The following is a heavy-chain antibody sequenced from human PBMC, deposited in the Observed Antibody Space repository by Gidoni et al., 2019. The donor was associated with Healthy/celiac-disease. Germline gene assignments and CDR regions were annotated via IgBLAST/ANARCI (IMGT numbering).Heavy chain of an antibody. CDR2: ISYDGSKK. CDR1: GFTFSSYA. Sequence: QVQLVESGGGVVQPGRSLRLSCAASGFTFSSYAMHWVRQAPGKGLEWVAVISYDGSKKYYADSVKGRFTISRDNSKNTLYLQMNSLRAEDTAVYYCAREGGIRGFGEELDYWGQGTLVTVSS. J-gene: IGHJ4*02. V-gene: IGHV3-30*04. CDR3: AREGGIRGFGEELDY. D-gene: IGHD3-10*01.